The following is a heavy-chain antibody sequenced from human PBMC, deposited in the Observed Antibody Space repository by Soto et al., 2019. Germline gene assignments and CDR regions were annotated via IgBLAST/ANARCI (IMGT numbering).Heavy chain of an antibody. CDR2: IIPIFGTA. CDR1: GGTFSSYA. Sequence: SVKVSCTASGGTFSSYAISWVRQAPGQGLEWMGGIIPIFGTANYAQKFQGRVTITADESTSTAYMELSSLRSEDTAVYYCAREEGQWLVRSDYYYGMDVWGQGTTVTVSS. CDR3: AREEGQWLVRSDYYYGMDV. D-gene: IGHD6-19*01. J-gene: IGHJ6*02. V-gene: IGHV1-69*01.